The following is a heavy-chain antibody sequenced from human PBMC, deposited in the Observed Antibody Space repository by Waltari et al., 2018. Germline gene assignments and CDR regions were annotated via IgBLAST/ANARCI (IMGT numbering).Heavy chain of an antibody. CDR3: AREVPLYGAYLDY. CDR1: GFTFSSYG. V-gene: IGHV3-33*01. J-gene: IGHJ4*02. Sequence: QVQLVESGGGVVQPGRSLRLSCAASGFTFSSYGMHWVRQAPGTGLGWVAVIVLVGSNKFYAASVKGRFTLSTDNSKNALYLQMTSLRAEDTAVYYCAREVPLYGAYLDYLGQGTLVTVSS. D-gene: IGHD4-17*01. CDR2: IVLVGSNK.